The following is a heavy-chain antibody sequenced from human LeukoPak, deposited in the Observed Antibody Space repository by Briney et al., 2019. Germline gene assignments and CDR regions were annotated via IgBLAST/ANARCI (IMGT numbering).Heavy chain of an antibody. CDR2: FDPEDGET. V-gene: IGHV1-24*01. D-gene: IGHD3-10*01. Sequence: ASVKVSCKVSGYTLTELSMHWVRQAPGKGLEWMGGFDPEDGETIYAQKFQGRVTMTEDTSTDTAYMELSSLRSEDTAVYYCATARPSYYYGSRSHRKDAFDYWGQGTLVTVSS. CDR1: GYTLTELS. CDR3: ATARPSYYYGSRSHRKDAFDY. J-gene: IGHJ4*02.